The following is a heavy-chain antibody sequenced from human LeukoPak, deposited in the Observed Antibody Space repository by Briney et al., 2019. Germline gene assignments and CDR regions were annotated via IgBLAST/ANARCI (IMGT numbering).Heavy chain of an antibody. Sequence: PGGSLRLSCAASGFNFSSSAMSWVRQAPGKGLEWVSAISGSGGSTYYADSVKGRFTISRDNSKNTVYLQMNSLRVEDTAVYYCAQGGWGRTAIPARIDYWGQGTLVTVSS. CDR3: AQGGWGRTAIPARIDY. D-gene: IGHD2-21*02. CDR2: ISGSGGST. V-gene: IGHV3-23*01. J-gene: IGHJ4*02. CDR1: GFNFSSSA.